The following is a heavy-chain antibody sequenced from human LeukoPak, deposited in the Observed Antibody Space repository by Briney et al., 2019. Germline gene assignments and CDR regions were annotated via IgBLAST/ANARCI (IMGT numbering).Heavy chain of an antibody. J-gene: IGHJ3*02. Sequence: GKSLRLSCAASGFSLNSRVMHWLRQAPGKGLEWVSGISLITDFQHYAASVKGRFTISADNSKNILYLEVNSLMIEDTAVYYCAREGYSSGHSPAFDIWGQGTMVTVSA. V-gene: IGHV3-30-3*01. CDR3: AREGYSSGHSPAFDI. D-gene: IGHD2-15*01. CDR1: GFSLNSRV. CDR2: ISLITDFQ.